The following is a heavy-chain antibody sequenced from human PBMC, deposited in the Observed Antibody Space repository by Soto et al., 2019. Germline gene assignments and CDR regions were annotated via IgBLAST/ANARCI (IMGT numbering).Heavy chain of an antibody. Sequence: QVQLVESGGGVVQPGRSLRISCAASGFAFSSYAMYWVRQAPGKGLEWVAVIWYDGSNEFYADSVRGRFTISRDNSKDTLYLQMNSLRGEDTAVYYCARYRRTGSTEVFDYWGQGTLVTVSS. V-gene: IGHV3-33*01. CDR1: GFAFSSYA. D-gene: IGHD1-7*01. J-gene: IGHJ4*02. CDR2: IWYDGSNE. CDR3: ARYRRTGSTEVFDY.